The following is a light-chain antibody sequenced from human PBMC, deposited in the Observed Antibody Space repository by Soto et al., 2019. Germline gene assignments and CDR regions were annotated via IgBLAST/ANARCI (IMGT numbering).Light chain of an antibody. Sequence: DIQMTQSPSTLSASVGDRVTITCRASQSIGSWLAWYQRKPGKAPNLLIYKASSLESGVPSRFSGSGSGTEFTVTISSLQPEDFATYYCQQFNSYPWTFGQGTKVDIK. J-gene: IGKJ1*01. CDR2: KAS. V-gene: IGKV1-5*03. CDR1: QSIGSW. CDR3: QQFNSYPWT.